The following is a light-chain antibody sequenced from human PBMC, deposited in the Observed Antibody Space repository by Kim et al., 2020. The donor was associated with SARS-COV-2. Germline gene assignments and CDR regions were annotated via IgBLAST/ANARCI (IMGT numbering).Light chain of an antibody. Sequence: QSITMSCTGTSSNVVNYNLVSWYQQFPGKAPQLLIYEVNKRPSGVSSRFSGSKSGNTASLTIFGLQADDEADYYCCSYAGTTTFDLFGTGTKVTVL. J-gene: IGLJ1*01. CDR2: EVN. CDR1: SSNVVNYNL. V-gene: IGLV2-23*02. CDR3: CSYAGTTTFDL.